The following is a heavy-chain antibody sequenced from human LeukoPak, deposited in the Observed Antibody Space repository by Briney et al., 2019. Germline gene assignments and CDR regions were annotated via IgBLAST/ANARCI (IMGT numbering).Heavy chain of an antibody. V-gene: IGHV3-7*01. CDR1: GFTFSSYA. CDR2: IKQDGREK. CDR3: ARGGYSSISIDY. D-gene: IGHD6-13*01. Sequence: GGSLRLSCAASGFTFSSYAMSWVRQAPGKGLEWVANIKQDGREKYYMDSVKGRFTISRDNAENSLHLQMNTLGAEDTAVYYCARGGYSSISIDYWGQGTLVTVSS. J-gene: IGHJ4*02.